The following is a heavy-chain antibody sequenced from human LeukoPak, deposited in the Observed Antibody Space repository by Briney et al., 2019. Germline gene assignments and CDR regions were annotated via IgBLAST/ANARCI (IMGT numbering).Heavy chain of an antibody. Sequence: ASVKVSCKASGYTFTSYDINWVRQATGQGLEWMGRMNPNSGNTGYAQKFQGRVTMTRNTSISTAYMELSSLRSEDTAVYYCARDVAAAAGSYFDYWGQGTLVTVSS. J-gene: IGHJ4*02. CDR2: MNPNSGNT. CDR1: GYTFTSYD. D-gene: IGHD2-15*01. V-gene: IGHV1-8*01. CDR3: ARDVAAAAGSYFDY.